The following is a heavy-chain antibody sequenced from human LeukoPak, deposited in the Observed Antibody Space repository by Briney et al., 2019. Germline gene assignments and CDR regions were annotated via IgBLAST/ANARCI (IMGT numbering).Heavy chain of an antibody. Sequence: KPSETLSLTCTVSGGSMSSYYWSWIRQPPGEGLEWIGYINYSGSTTYNPSPRSRVTMSVDTSKNQFSLKLTSVTAADTAVYHCARGANYGDYGLDAFDVWGQGTMVTVSS. J-gene: IGHJ3*01. V-gene: IGHV4-59*01. CDR3: ARGANYGDYGLDAFDV. CDR2: INYSGST. D-gene: IGHD4-17*01. CDR1: GGSMSSYY.